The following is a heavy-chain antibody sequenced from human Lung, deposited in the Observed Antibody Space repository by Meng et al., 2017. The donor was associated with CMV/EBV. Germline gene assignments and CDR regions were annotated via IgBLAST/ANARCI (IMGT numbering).Heavy chain of an antibody. Sequence: LRTRGVGVGWVPQPPGKALAWLALLSWNDANRYRPSLKNRLPMPHATSKNQVVLTMTNLDPVDTATYYCAHSIIVTYRPETVARHFDYWGQGTLVTVSS. J-gene: IGHJ4*02. CDR3: AHSIIVTYRPETVARHFDY. CDR1: LRTRGVG. CDR2: LSWNDAN. D-gene: IGHD2/OR15-2a*01. V-gene: IGHV2-5*01.